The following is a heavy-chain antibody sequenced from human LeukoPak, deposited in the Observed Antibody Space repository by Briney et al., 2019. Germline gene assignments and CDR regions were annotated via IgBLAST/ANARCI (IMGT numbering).Heavy chain of an antibody. Sequence: PGGSLRLSCAASGFTFSSYSMNWVRQAPGKGLEWVSSISGSSSHIYYGDSVKGRFTISRDNSKNTLYLQMNSLRDDDTAVYYCVRGVGVSRFNYFDPWGQGTLVTVSS. CDR3: VRGVGVSRFNYFDP. CDR2: ISGSSSHI. J-gene: IGHJ5*02. V-gene: IGHV3-21*01. CDR1: GFTFSSYS. D-gene: IGHD1-26*01.